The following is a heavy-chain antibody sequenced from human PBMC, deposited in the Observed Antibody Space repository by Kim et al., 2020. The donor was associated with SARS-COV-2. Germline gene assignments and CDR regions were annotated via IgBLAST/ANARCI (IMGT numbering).Heavy chain of an antibody. CDR1: GFTFSSYA. D-gene: IGHD3-9*01. CDR2: ISGSGGST. CDR3: AKTTFYYDILTGWSPYYFDY. Sequence: GGSLRLSCAASGFTFSSYAMSWVRQAPGKGLEWVSAISGSGGSTYYADSVKGRFTISRYNSKNTLYLQMNSLRAEDTAVYYCAKTTFYYDILTGWSPYYFDYCGQGTLVTVSS. J-gene: IGHJ4*02. V-gene: IGHV3-23*01.